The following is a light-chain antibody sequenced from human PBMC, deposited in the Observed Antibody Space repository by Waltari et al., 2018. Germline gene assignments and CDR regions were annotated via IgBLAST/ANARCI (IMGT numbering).Light chain of an antibody. V-gene: IGLV10-54*04. CDR1: SNNVGNQG. CDR2: RNN. CDR3: SAWDSGLTVWV. Sequence: QAGLTQPPSVSTDLRQTATLTCTGNSNNVGNQGAAWLQQHQGRPPKLVSYRNNTRPSGISERFSASRCGNTASLTITELQPEDEADYYCSAWDSGLTVWVFGGGTKLTVL. J-gene: IGLJ3*02.